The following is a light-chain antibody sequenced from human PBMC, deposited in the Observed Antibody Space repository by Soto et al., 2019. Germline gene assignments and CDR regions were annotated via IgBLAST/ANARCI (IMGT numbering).Light chain of an antibody. CDR3: QQANSFPLT. CDR1: QSISSR. Sequence: DIQMTQSPSTLSESVGDRVTITCRASQSISSRLAWYQQKPGKAPKFLVYDASNLESGVPSRFSGSGSGTGFTLTISSLQPEDFATYYCQQANSFPLTFGGGTKVDIK. CDR2: DAS. J-gene: IGKJ4*01. V-gene: IGKV1-5*01.